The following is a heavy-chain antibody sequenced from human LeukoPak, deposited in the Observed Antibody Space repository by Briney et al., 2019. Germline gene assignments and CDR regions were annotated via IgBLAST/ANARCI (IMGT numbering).Heavy chain of an antibody. D-gene: IGHD3-22*01. J-gene: IGHJ4*02. Sequence: SETLSLTCTGFGGSISNYYWSWIRQPPGKGLEWIGYIYYSGSTNYNPSLKSRVTISVDTSKNQFFLKLSSMTAADTAIYYCARAIVGGFFDYWGRGALVTVSS. V-gene: IGHV4-59*01. CDR2: IYYSGST. CDR1: GGSISNYY. CDR3: ARAIVGGFFDY.